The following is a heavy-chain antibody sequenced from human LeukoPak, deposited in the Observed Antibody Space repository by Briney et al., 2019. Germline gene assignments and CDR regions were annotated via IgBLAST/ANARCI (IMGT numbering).Heavy chain of an antibody. V-gene: IGHV3-66*01. CDR1: GFTVSSNY. Sequence: GGSLRLSCAASGFTVSSNYMSWVRQAPGKGLEWVSVIYSGGSTYYADSVKGRFTISRDNSKNTLYLQMNSLGAEDTAVYYCARDPNQASGATNDYWGQGTLVTVSS. CDR2: IYSGGST. CDR3: ARDPNQASGATNDY. J-gene: IGHJ4*02. D-gene: IGHD1-26*01.